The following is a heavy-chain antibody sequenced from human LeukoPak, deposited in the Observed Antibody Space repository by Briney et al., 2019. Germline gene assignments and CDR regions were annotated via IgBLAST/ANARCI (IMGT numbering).Heavy chain of an antibody. Sequence: SETLSLTCAVCGGSFSGYYWSWIRQPPGKGLEWIGEINHSGSTNYNPSLKSRVTISVDTSKNQFSLKLSSVTAADTAVYYCARVPAHDYGDYYYYGMDVWDQGTTVTVSS. D-gene: IGHD4-17*01. J-gene: IGHJ6*02. CDR3: ARVPAHDYGDYYYYGMDV. CDR1: GGSFSGYY. V-gene: IGHV4-34*01. CDR2: INHSGST.